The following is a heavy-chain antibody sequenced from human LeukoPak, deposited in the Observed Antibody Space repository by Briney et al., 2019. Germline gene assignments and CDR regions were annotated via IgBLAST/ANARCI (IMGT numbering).Heavy chain of an antibody. J-gene: IGHJ6*02. D-gene: IGHD1-14*01. CDR3: ARDFNLPGSYYYMDV. CDR2: INPNSGGT. Sequence: ASEKVSCKASGYTFTGYYMHWVRQAPGQGLEWMGWINPNSGGTNYAQKFQGRVTMTRDTSITTAYMELSRLRSDDTAFYYCARDFNLPGSYYYMDVWGQGTTVTVSS. V-gene: IGHV1-2*02. CDR1: GYTFTGYY.